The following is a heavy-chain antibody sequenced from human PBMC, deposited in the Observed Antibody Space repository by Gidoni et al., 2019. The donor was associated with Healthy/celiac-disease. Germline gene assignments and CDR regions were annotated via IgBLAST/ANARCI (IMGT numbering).Heavy chain of an antibody. CDR3: ARLPITMIVVVNDAFDI. V-gene: IGHV4-34*01. Sequence: QVQLQQWGAGLLKPSETLSLTCAVYGGSFSGYYWSWIRQPPGKGLEWIGEINHSGSTNYNPSLKSRVTISVDTSKNQFSLKLSSVTAADTAVYYCARLPITMIVVVNDAFDIWGQGTMVTVSS. CDR1: GGSFSGYY. CDR2: INHSGST. D-gene: IGHD3-22*01. J-gene: IGHJ3*02.